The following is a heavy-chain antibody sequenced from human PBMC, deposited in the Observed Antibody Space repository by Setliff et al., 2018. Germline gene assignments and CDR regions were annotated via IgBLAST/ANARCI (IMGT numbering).Heavy chain of an antibody. CDR3: ARGGDYYDSSGFFSFPYYYYYYMDV. V-gene: IGHV3-66*02. CDR1: GFLFNNFA. CDR2: IYSGGST. J-gene: IGHJ6*03. D-gene: IGHD3-22*01. Sequence: LRLSCAASGFLFNNFAMSWVRQAPGKGLEWVSVIYSGGSTYYADSVKGRFTISRDNSKNTLYLQMNSLRAEDTAVYYCARGGDYYDSSGFFSFPYYYYYYMDVWGKGTTVTVSS.